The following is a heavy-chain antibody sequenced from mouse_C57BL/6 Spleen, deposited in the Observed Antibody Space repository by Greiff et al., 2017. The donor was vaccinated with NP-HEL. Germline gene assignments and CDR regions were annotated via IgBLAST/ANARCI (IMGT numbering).Heavy chain of an antibody. CDR2: IYPGSGNT. D-gene: IGHD4-1*01. J-gene: IGHJ1*03. Sequence: QVQLKQSGAELVRPGASVKLSCKASGYTFTDYYINWVKQRPGQGLEWIARIYPGSGNTYYNEKFKGKATLTAEKSSSTAYMQLSSLTSEDSAVYFSAAFNWDWYFDVWGTGTTVTVSS. CDR1: GYTFTDYY. CDR3: AAFNWDWYFDV. V-gene: IGHV1-76*01.